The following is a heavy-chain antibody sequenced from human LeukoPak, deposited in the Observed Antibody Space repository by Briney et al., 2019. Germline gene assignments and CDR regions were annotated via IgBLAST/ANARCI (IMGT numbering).Heavy chain of an antibody. V-gene: IGHV3-23*01. CDR2: ISGSGGST. Sequence: GGSLRLSCAASGFTFSSYAMSWVRQAPGKGLEWVSAISGSGGSTYYADSVKGRFTISRDNSKNTLYLQMNSLRAEDTAVYYCATSLYYYDSSGYCRYWGQGTLVTVSS. CDR1: GFTFSSYA. D-gene: IGHD3-22*01. CDR3: ATSLYYYDSSGYCRY. J-gene: IGHJ4*02.